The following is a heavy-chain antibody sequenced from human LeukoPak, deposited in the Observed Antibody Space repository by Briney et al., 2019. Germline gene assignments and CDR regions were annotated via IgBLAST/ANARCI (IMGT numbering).Heavy chain of an antibody. Sequence: SETLSLTCTVSGGSISSYYWSWIRQPAGKGLEWIGRIYSSGSTNYNSSLKSRVTMSVDTSKNQFTLKLTSVTAADTAMYYCARDSFDYGSGSPLDYWGRGTLVIVSS. D-gene: IGHD3-10*01. CDR1: GGSISSYY. V-gene: IGHV4-4*07. CDR2: IYSSGST. J-gene: IGHJ4*02. CDR3: ARDSFDYGSGSPLDY.